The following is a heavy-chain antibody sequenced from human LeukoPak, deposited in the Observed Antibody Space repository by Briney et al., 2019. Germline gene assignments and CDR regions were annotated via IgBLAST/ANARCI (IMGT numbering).Heavy chain of an antibody. CDR2: IWYDGSNK. V-gene: IGHV3-30*02. CDR3: ATPSGSD. J-gene: IGHJ4*02. Sequence: GGSLRHSCAGTGFTFSSYVMHGVGQARAKEVKWVAFIWYDGSNKYYADSVKGRFTISRDNSKNTLYLQMNSLRAEDTAVYYCATPSGSDWGQGTLVTVSS. CDR1: GFTFSSYV.